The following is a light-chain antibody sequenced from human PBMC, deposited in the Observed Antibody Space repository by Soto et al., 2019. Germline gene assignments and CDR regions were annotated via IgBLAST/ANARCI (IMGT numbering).Light chain of an antibody. CDR3: QQYASSRT. Sequence: EIVLTQSPVTLSLSPGERATLSCRASQSVSSRYFAWYQQKPGQAPRLLIYAASSRATGIPDRFSGSGSGTDFSLPISRLEPEYFAVYSCQQYASSRTFGREPKVE. J-gene: IGKJ1*01. CDR1: QSVSSRY. V-gene: IGKV3-20*01. CDR2: AAS.